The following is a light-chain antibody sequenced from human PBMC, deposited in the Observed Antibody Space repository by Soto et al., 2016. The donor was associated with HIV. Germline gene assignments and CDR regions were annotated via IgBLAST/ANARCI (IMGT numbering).Light chain of an antibody. CDR2: GQS. CDR1: SLRSYY. J-gene: IGLJ2*01. V-gene: IGLV3-19*01. CDR3: MSRDNNTNPVI. Sequence: SSELTQDPAVSVALGQTVRITCQGDSLRSYYATWYQQKPGQAPVFVIYGQSNRPSGIPDRFSGSSSGNTASLTITGAQAEDEADYYCMSRDNNTNPVIFGGRTKLTVL.